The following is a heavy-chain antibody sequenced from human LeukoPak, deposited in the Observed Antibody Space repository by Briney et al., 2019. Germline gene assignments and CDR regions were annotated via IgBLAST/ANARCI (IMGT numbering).Heavy chain of an antibody. V-gene: IGHV3-11*01. Sequence: SGGSLRLSCAASGFTFSDYYMSWIRQAPGKGLEWVSYISSSGSTIYYADSVKGRSTISRDNAKNSLYLQMNSLRAEDTAVYYCARAFVVVTATHFDYWGQGTLVTVSS. D-gene: IGHD2-21*02. CDR2: ISSSGSTI. J-gene: IGHJ4*02. CDR3: ARAFVVVTATHFDY. CDR1: GFTFSDYY.